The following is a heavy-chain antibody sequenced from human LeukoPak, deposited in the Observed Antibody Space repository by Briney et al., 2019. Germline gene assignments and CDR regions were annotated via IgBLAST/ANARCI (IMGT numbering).Heavy chain of an antibody. J-gene: IGHJ5*02. Sequence: VASVKVSCKASGYTFTDYYMHWVRQAPGQGLEWMGWIHPNSGGTKYAPKFQGRVTMTRDTSINTAYMELSSLISDDTAVYYCARGYGGGWFDPWGQGTLVTVSS. CDR3: ARGYGGGWFDP. V-gene: IGHV1-2*02. CDR1: GYTFTDYY. D-gene: IGHD2-21*01. CDR2: IHPNSGGT.